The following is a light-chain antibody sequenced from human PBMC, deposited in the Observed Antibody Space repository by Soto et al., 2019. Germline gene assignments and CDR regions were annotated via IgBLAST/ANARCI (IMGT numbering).Light chain of an antibody. CDR1: QSISSY. CDR3: QQSYSTPFT. Sequence: DIQMTQSPFSLSASVGDRVTITCRASQSISSYLNWYQQKPGKAPNLLIYAASSLQSGVPSRFSGSASGTDFTLTISSLHPEHFATYYCQQSYSTPFTFGQGTKLDIK. V-gene: IGKV1-39*01. CDR2: AAS. J-gene: IGKJ2*01.